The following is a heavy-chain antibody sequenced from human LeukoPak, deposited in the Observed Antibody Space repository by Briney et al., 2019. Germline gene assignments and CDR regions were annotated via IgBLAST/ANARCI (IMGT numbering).Heavy chain of an antibody. V-gene: IGHV3-43*02. CDR2: ISGDGGST. J-gene: IGHJ6*02. CDR1: GFTFDDYA. D-gene: IGHD6-19*01. Sequence: PGGSLRLSCAASGFTFDDYAMHWVRQAPGKGLEWVSLISGDGGSTYYADSVKGRFTISRDNSKNSLYLQMNSLRTEDTALYYCAKEGSGWGRTRYYGMDVWGQGTTVTVSS. CDR3: AKEGSGWGRTRYYGMDV.